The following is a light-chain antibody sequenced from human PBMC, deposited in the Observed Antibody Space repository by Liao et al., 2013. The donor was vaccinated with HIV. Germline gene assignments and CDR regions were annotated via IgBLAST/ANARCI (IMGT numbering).Light chain of an antibody. Sequence: SYELTQPSSVSVSPGQTARITCSGDVLAKKYARWFQQKPGQAPVLVIYKDSERPSGIPERLSGSNSGNTATLTISRVEAGDEADYYCQVWDSSSDPHVVFGGGTKLTVL. CDR2: KDS. CDR1: VLAKKY. V-gene: IGLV3-27*01. J-gene: IGLJ2*01. CDR3: QVWDSSSDPHVV.